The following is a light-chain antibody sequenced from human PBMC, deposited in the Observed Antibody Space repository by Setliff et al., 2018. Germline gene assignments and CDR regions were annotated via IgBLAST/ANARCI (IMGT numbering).Light chain of an antibody. V-gene: IGKV1-13*02. CDR3: QHFSTYPLT. Sequence: IQLTQSPASLSASVGDRVTITCRASQSIRSGLAWYQQKPGKSPKLLIFASALEDGVPSRFSGSGTGTDFTLTISNLQPEDFATYFCQHFSTYPLTFGGVTKVDIK. J-gene: IGKJ4*01. CDR1: QSIRSG. CDR2: AS.